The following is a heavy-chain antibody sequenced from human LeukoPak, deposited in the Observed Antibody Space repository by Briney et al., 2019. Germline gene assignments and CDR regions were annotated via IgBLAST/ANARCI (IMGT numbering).Heavy chain of an antibody. CDR2: IYYSGST. V-gene: IGHV4-30-4*07. J-gene: IGHJ6*03. Sequence: PSETLSLTCVVSGGSISSGGYSWTWIRQPPGKGLEWIGHIYYSGSTYYNPSLKSRVTISVDTSKNQFSLKLSSMTAADTAVYFCARGSSSWMDYYMDVWAKGPRSPSP. CDR3: ARGSSSWMDYYMDV. CDR1: GGSISSGGYS. D-gene: IGHD6-13*01.